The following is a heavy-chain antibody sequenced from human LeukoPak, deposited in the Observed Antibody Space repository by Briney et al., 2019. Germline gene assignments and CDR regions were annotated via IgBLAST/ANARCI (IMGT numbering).Heavy chain of an antibody. CDR1: GFSFNNYR. CDR2: IKQDGSEK. J-gene: IGHJ4*02. D-gene: IGHD6-19*01. V-gene: IGHV3-7*03. CDR3: AKDFLAVADYYFDY. Sequence: GGSLRLSCVASGFSFNNYRMTWVRQAPGKGLEWVANIKQDGSEKQYVDSVKGRFAISRDNSKNTLYLQMNSLRAEDTAVYYCAKDFLAVADYYFDYWGQGTLVTVSS.